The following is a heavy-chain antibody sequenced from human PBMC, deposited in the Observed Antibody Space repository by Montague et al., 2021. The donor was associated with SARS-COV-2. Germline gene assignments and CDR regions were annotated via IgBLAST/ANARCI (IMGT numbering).Heavy chain of an antibody. V-gene: IGHV4-31*03. CDR1: GGSFNSGAYF. J-gene: IGHJ4*02. CDR3: ARGVIAAPGYFDY. D-gene: IGHD2-15*01. Sequence: TLSLTCTVSGGSFNSGAYFWSWIRQHPEKGLDWIAYIYYSGNTYYNPSLKGRVALSVDTSKKQFSLNLTSVTAADTATYYCARGVIAAPGYFDYWGQGTLVTVSS. CDR2: IYYSGNT.